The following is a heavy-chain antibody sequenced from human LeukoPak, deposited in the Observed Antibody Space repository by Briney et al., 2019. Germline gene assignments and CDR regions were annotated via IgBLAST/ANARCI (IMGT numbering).Heavy chain of an antibody. D-gene: IGHD3-16*01. J-gene: IGHJ4*02. CDR2: IYIGGNT. CDR3: AKDSLADIDY. CDR1: GFTVSSSY. V-gene: IGHV3-53*05. Sequence: GGSLRLSCAASGFTVSSSYMSWVRQAPGKGLEWVSVIYIGGNTYYAESVKGRSTISRDNSKNTLYLQMNSLRAEDTAVYYCAKDSLADIDYWGQGTLVTVSS.